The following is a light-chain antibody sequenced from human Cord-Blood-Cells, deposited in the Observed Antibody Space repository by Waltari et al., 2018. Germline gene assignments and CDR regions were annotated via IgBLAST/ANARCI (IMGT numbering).Light chain of an antibody. CDR1: NSGSKT. Sequence: SYVLPPPPLASVAPGQMARITCGGNNSGSKTVHWYQQKPGQAPVLVIYCDSDRPSGIPERFSGSKSGNTATLTISRVEAGDEADYYCQVCDSSSDWVFGGGTKLTVL. V-gene: IGLV3-21*04. CDR2: CDS. J-gene: IGLJ3*02. CDR3: QVCDSSSDWV.